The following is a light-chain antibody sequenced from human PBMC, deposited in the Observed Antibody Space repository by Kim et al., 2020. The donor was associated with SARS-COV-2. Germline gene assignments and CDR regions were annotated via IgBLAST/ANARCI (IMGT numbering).Light chain of an antibody. CDR3: NSRDTNDNVV. J-gene: IGLJ2*01. CDR1: SLRSYY. CDR2: GKN. V-gene: IGLV3-19*01. Sequence: VALGQTVRITCQGDSLRSYYATWYQQKPGQAPILVIYGKNNRPSGIPDRFSGSSSGNTASLTITGAQAGDEADYYCNSRDTNDNVVFGGGTQLTVL.